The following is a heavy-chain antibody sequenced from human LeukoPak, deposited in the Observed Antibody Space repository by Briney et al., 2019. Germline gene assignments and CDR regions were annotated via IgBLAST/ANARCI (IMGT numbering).Heavy chain of an antibody. CDR2: INHSGST. D-gene: IGHD3-16*01. CDR1: GGSFSGYY. V-gene: IGHV4-34*01. J-gene: IGHJ4*02. CDR3: ARAENVSFDY. Sequence: SETLSLTCAVYGGSFSGYYWSWIRQPPGKGLEWIGEINHSGSTNYNPSLKSRVTISVDTSKNQFSLKLSSVTAADTAVYYCARAENVSFDYWGQGTLVTVSS.